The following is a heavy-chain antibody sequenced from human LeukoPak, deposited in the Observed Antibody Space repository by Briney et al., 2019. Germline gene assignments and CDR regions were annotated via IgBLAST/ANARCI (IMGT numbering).Heavy chain of an antibody. CDR2: ISSSSSTI. CDR3: AKDYSAYNYLADFDY. D-gene: IGHD5-24*01. V-gene: IGHV3-48*01. Sequence: GGSLRLSCAASGFTFSSYSMNLVRQAPGKGLEWVSYISSSSSTIYYADSVKGRFTISRDNAKNSLYLQMNSLRAEDTAVYYCAKDYSAYNYLADFDYWGQGTLVTVSS. CDR1: GFTFSSYS. J-gene: IGHJ4*02.